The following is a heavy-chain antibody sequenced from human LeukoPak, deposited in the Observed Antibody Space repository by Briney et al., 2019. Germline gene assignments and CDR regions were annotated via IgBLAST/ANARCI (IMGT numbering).Heavy chain of an antibody. J-gene: IGHJ3*02. CDR2: ISSSSSTI. CDR1: GFTFNSYN. V-gene: IGHV3-48*02. D-gene: IGHD6-6*01. CDR3: ARAYSSSSGRDAFDS. Sequence: PGVSLRLSCAASGFTFNSYNMNWVRQAPGKGLEWVSYISSSSSTIYYADSVKGRFTISRDSAKTSLFLQMNSLRDEDTAVYYCARAYSSSSGRDAFDSWGLGTLVTVSS.